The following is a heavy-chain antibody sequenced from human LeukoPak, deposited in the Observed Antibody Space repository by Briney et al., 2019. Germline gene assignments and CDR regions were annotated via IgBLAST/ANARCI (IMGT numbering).Heavy chain of an antibody. Sequence: PGGPLRLSCAASGFTFSSYSMNWVRQAPGKGLEWVSSISSSSSYIYYADSVKGRFTISRDNAKNSLYLQMNSLRAEDTAVYYCARGSSAMVTLWGQGTLVTVSS. D-gene: IGHD5-18*01. CDR1: GFTFSSYS. CDR2: ISSSSSYI. CDR3: ARGSSAMVTL. J-gene: IGHJ4*02. V-gene: IGHV3-21*01.